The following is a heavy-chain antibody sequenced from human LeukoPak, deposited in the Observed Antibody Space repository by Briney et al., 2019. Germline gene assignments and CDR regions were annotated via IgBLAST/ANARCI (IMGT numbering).Heavy chain of an antibody. Sequence: GGSLRLSCAASGFTFSSYAMHWVRQAPGKGLEWVAVISYDGSDGSNRYYADSVKGRFTISRDNAKNSLYLQMNSLRAEDTALYYCAREDYGGNSYWGQGTLVTVSS. CDR3: AREDYGGNSY. J-gene: IGHJ4*02. CDR1: GFTFSSYA. D-gene: IGHD4-23*01. CDR2: ISYDGSDGSNR. V-gene: IGHV3-30*04.